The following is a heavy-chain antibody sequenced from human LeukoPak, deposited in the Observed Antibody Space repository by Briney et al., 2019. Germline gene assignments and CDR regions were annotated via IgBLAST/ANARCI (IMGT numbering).Heavy chain of an antibody. CDR3: ARGADYGGNQRDGY. D-gene: IGHD4-23*01. Sequence: NTSETLSLTCTVSGGSISSYYWSWIRQPPGKGLEWIGYIYYSGSTNYNPSLKSRVTISVDTSKNQFSLKLSSVTAADTAVYYCARGADYGGNQRDGYWGQGTLVTVSS. CDR1: GGSISSYY. J-gene: IGHJ4*02. V-gene: IGHV4-59*01. CDR2: IYYSGST.